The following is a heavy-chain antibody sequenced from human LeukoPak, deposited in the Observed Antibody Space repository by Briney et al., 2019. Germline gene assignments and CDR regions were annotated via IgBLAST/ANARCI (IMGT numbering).Heavy chain of an antibody. CDR2: IYYSGST. CDR3: ARASRYCSSTSCHTGIYPN. Sequence: SQTLSLTCTVSGGSISSGDYYWSWIRQPPGKGLEWIGYIYYSGSTYYNPSLKSRVTISVDTSKNQSSLKLSSVTAADTAVYYCARASRYCSSTSCHTGIYPNWGQGTLVTVSS. CDR1: GGSISSGDYY. V-gene: IGHV4-30-4*08. J-gene: IGHJ4*02. D-gene: IGHD2-2*02.